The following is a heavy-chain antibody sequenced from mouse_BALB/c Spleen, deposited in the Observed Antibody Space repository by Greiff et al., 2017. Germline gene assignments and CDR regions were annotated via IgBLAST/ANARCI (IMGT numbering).Heavy chain of an antibody. D-gene: IGHD1-1*01. J-gene: IGHJ3*01. CDR2: ISDGGSYT. CDR3: ARDRAYYGSSWFAY. Sequence: EVKLVESGGGLVKPGGSLTLSCAASGFTFSDYYMYWVRQTPEKRLEWVATISDGGSYTYYPDSVKGRFTISRDNAKNNLYLQMSSLKSEDTAMYYCARDRAYYGSSWFAYWGQGTLVTVSA. V-gene: IGHV5-4*02. CDR1: GFTFSDYY.